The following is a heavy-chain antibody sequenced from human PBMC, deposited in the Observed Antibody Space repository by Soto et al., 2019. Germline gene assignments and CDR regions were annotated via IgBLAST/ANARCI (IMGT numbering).Heavy chain of an antibody. J-gene: IGHJ6*03. CDR3: ARVVVVAATIYYMDV. CDR1: GFTFSSYW. V-gene: IGHV3-7*04. CDR2: IKQDGSEK. D-gene: IGHD2-15*01. Sequence: GGSLRLSCAASGFTFSSYWMSWVRQAPGKGLEWVANIKQDGSEKYYVDSVKGRFTISRDNAKNSLYLQMNSLRAEDTAVYYCARVVVVAATIYYMDVWGKGTTVTVSS.